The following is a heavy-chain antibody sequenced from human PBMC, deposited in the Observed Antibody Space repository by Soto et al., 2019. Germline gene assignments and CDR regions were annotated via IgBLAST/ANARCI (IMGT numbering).Heavy chain of an antibody. V-gene: IGHV4-39*07. CDR2: IYYSGST. J-gene: IGHJ5*01. Sequence: SETLSLTCTVSGGFISSSSYYWGRIRQPPGKGLEWIGSIYYSGSTYYNPSLRSRVTIAVDTSKNQFSLKLSSVTAADTAVYYCAGDYYSGCDFWFDSWGQVTLVTVSS. CDR1: GGFISSSSYY. D-gene: IGHD5-12*01. CDR3: AGDYYSGCDFWFDS.